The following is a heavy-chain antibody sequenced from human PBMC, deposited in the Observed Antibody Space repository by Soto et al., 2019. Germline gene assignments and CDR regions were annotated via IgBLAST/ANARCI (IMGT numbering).Heavy chain of an antibody. CDR2: IYHSGST. J-gene: IGHJ4*02. CDR1: GGSISSSNC. Sequence: QVQLQESGPGLVKPSGTLSLTCAVSGGSISSSNCWRWVRQPPGKGLEWIGEIYHSGSTNYNQSLKSRVTISVDKSKNQFALKLSSVTAADTAVYSCAGDTQFPLDGSYLDFWGQGTMVTVSS. V-gene: IGHV4-4*02. CDR3: AGDTQFPLDGSYLDF. D-gene: IGHD1-26*01.